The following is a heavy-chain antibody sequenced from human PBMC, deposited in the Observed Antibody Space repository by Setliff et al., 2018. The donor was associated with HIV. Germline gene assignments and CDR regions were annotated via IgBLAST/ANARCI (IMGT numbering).Heavy chain of an antibody. J-gene: IGHJ4*02. CDR3: ARNFYDSSGYRYDY. Sequence: VASVKVSCKPSGYTFTSYGINWVRQAPGQGIECMGWISGYNGKTNYAQKFQGRVTMTTDTSTSTAYMELRSLRSDDTAVYYCARNFYDSSGYRYDYWGQGTLVTVSS. CDR2: ISGYNGKT. CDR1: GYTFTSYG. D-gene: IGHD3-22*01. V-gene: IGHV1-18*01.